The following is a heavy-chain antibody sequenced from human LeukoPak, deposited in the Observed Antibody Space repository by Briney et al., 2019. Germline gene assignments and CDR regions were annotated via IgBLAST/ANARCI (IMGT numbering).Heavy chain of an antibody. CDR1: GFTFSSYG. D-gene: IGHD6-19*01. CDR3: AKELQAGWYYFDY. J-gene: IGHJ4*02. V-gene: IGHV3-33*06. Sequence: GGSLRLSCAASGFTFSSYGMHWVRQAPGKGLESVAVIWYDGSNKYYADSVKGRFTISRDNSKNTLYLQMNSLRAEDTAVYYCAKELQAGWYYFDYWGQGTLVTVSS. CDR2: IWYDGSNK.